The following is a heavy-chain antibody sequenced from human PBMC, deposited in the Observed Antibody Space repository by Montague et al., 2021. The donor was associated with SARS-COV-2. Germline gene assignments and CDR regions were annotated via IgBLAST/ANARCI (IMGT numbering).Heavy chain of an antibody. J-gene: IGHJ4*02. D-gene: IGHD2-15*01. CDR2: INHSGTT. CDR1: RGSVKSYY. Sequence: SETLSLTCAVYRGSVKSYYWTWIRQAPGKGLAWIGEINHSGTTNYNPSLKSRVTMSIDASKNQLSLNLRSVTAADTAVYFCGRVILSATSNPFDCWGPGTLVTVSS. CDR3: GRVILSATSNPFDC. V-gene: IGHV4-34*01.